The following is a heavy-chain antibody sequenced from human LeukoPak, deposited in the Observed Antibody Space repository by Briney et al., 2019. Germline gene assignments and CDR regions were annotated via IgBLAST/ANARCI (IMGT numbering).Heavy chain of an antibody. CDR1: GFTVSGNY. CDR3: ARVIPWQMDV. V-gene: IGHV3-66*01. J-gene: IGHJ6*02. D-gene: IGHD2-21*01. CDR2: IYSGGST. Sequence: GGSLRLSCAASGFTVSGNYMNWVRQAPGKGLEWVSVIYSGGSTYYADSVKGRFIISRDNSKNTLYLQPNSLRAEDTAVYYCARVIPWQMDVWGQGTTVTVSS.